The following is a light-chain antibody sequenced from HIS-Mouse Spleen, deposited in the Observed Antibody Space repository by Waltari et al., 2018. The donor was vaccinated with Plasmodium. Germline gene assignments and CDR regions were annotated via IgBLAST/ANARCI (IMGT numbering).Light chain of an antibody. Sequence: SYVLTQPPSVSVAPGQTARITCGGNNIGSKSVHWYQQKPGQAPVVVVYDYGDRPSGIPERFSGSNSGNTATLTISRVEAGDEADYYCQVWDSSSDHVVFGGGTKLTVL. CDR3: QVWDSSSDHVV. J-gene: IGLJ2*01. CDR1: NIGSKS. CDR2: DYG. V-gene: IGLV3-21*02.